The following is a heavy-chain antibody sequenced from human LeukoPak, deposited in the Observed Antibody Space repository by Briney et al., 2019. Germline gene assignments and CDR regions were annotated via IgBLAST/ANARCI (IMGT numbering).Heavy chain of an antibody. J-gene: IGHJ4*02. Sequence: SETLSLTCAVYGGSFSGYYWSWIRQPPGKGLEWIGEINHSGSTNYNPSLKSRVTISVDTSKNQFSLKLSSVTAADTVVYYCARLVGATKNFDYWGQGTLVTVSS. CDR3: ARLVGATKNFDY. CDR1: GGSFSGYY. CDR2: INHSGST. D-gene: IGHD1-26*01. V-gene: IGHV4-34*01.